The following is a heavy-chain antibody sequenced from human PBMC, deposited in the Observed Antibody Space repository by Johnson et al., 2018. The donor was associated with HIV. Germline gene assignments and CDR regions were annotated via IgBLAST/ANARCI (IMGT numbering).Heavy chain of an antibody. J-gene: IGHJ3*02. V-gene: IGHV3-33*06. Sequence: VQLVESGGGVVQPGKSLRLSCAASGFTFSNYGMHWVRQAPGKGLEWVAVIRYDGTNKYYADSVKGRFTISRDNSKNTLYLQMNSFRDEDTAVYYCAKGDYYDTRAAFDIWCQGTMVTVSS. D-gene: IGHD3-22*01. CDR3: AKGDYYDTRAAFDI. CDR2: IRYDGTNK. CDR1: GFTFSNYG.